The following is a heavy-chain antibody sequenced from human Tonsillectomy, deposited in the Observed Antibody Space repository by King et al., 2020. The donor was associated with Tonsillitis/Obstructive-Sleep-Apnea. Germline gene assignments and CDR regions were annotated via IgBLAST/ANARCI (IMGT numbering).Heavy chain of an antibody. CDR1: GYTFTDYP. CDR3: AREGTVTREFDY. CDR2: INAAKGNT. J-gene: IGHJ4*02. Sequence: QLVQSGAEVKKPGASVKVSCKASGYTFTDYPIHWVRQAPGEGLVWMGWINAAKGNTKYSQKFQGRVTITRDRSASTAYMELSSLRSADTAVYYCAREGTVTREFDYWGQGTLLTVPS. V-gene: IGHV1-3*01. D-gene: IGHD4-11*01.